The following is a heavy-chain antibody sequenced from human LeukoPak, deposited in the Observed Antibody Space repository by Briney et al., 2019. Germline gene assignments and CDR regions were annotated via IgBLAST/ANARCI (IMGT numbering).Heavy chain of an antibody. CDR1: GFTFSDYY. V-gene: IGHV3-11*04. J-gene: IGHJ4*02. CDR3: ARGEDAIVGVPGPNY. CDR2: ISSSGSTI. Sequence: PGGSLRLSCAASGFTFSDYYMTWIRQAPGKGLEWVSYISSSGSTIYYADSVKGRFTISRDYANNSLFLQMNGLTAEDTAVYYCARGEDAIVGVPGPNYWGQGTLVSVSS. D-gene: IGHD1-26*01.